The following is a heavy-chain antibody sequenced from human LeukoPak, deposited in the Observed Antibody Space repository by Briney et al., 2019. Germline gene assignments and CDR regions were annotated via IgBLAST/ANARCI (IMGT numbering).Heavy chain of an antibody. CDR1: GFTFSSHW. Sequence: GGSLRLSCAASGFTFSSHWIYWVRQAPGKGLVWVSRINSDGSTTSYADSVKGRFTVSRDNAKNTLYPQMNSLRAEDTAVYYCTRAQSGGSDYWGQGTLVTVSS. CDR2: INSDGSTT. CDR3: TRAQSGGSDY. V-gene: IGHV3-74*01. J-gene: IGHJ4*02. D-gene: IGHD3-16*01.